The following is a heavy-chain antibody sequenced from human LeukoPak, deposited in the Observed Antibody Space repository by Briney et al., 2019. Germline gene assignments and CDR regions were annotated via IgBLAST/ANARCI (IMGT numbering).Heavy chain of an antibody. J-gene: IGHJ4*02. D-gene: IGHD3-22*01. CDR3: GRVTGYMIEGYFDY. Sequence: SETLSLTCTVSGGSISSYYWSWIRQPPGKGLEWIGYIYYSGSTNYNPSLKSRVTISVDTSKNQFSLKLRSVTAADTAVYYCGRVTGYMIEGYFDYWGQGTLVTVSS. CDR1: GGSISSYY. CDR2: IYYSGST. V-gene: IGHV4-59*01.